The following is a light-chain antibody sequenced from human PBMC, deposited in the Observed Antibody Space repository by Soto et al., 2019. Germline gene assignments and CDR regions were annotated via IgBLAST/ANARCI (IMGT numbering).Light chain of an antibody. CDR1: QSVSSSY. CDR3: QQYGSSPYT. V-gene: IGKV3-20*01. CDR2: GAS. J-gene: IGKJ2*01. Sequence: EIVLTQSPGTLSLSPGERATLSCRAGQSVSSSYLAWYQQKPGQTPRLLIYGASSRATGIPYMFSGSGSGTDFTLTISRLEPEDFAVYYCQQYGSSPYTFGQGTKLEIK.